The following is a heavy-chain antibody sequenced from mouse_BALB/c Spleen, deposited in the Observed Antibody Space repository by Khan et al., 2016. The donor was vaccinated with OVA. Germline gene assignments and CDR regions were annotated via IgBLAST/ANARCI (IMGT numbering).Heavy chain of an antibody. CDR3: SRHGHVAWLTY. CDR2: IDPFSGGT. V-gene: IGHV1S135*01. J-gene: IGHJ3*01. Sequence: VQLQQSGPELMKPGASVKISCKASGYSFTSYYIHWVMQSHGKSLEWIGYIDPFSGGTTYNQKFEGKATLTVDKSSSTAYIHLSNLPSEDSAVHYCSRHGHVAWLTYWGQGTLVTVSA. CDR1: GYSFTSYY. D-gene: IGHD2-2*01.